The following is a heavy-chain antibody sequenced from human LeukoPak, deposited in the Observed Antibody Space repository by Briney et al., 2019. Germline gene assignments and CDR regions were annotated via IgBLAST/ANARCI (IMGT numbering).Heavy chain of an antibody. J-gene: IGHJ4*02. D-gene: IGHD3-22*01. Sequence: SEPLSPTCTVSGGSISSSSYFWGWIRQHPGKGLEWIGNINYSGTTDYTPSRKRLVIILVDTSKNHFHLKLSSVTAADTADYYCARSASYYYGSNGPYQFDYLVRGTMATVSS. CDR2: INYSGTT. CDR1: GGSISSSSYF. CDR3: ARSASYYYGSNGPYQFDY. V-gene: IGHV4-31*01.